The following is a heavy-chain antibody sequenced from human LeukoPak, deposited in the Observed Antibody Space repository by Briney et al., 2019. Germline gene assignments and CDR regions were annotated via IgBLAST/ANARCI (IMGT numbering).Heavy chain of an antibody. J-gene: IGHJ6*02. Sequence: ASVKVSCKASGYTFTSYGISWVRQAPGQGLEWMGWISAYNCNTNYAQKLQGRVTMTTDTSTSTAYMELRSLRSDDTAVYYCARAGFGESAYMAGYYYGMDVWGQGTTVTVSS. CDR1: GYTFTSYG. V-gene: IGHV1-18*01. CDR2: ISAYNCNT. D-gene: IGHD3-10*01. CDR3: ARAGFGESAYMAGYYYGMDV.